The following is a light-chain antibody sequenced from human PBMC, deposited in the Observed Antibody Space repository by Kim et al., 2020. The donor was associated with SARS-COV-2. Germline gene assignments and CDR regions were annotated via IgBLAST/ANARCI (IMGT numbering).Light chain of an antibody. CDR2: NNN. V-gene: IGLV1-44*01. CDR3: AAWDDSLKAVI. CDR1: SSNIGKTT. Sequence: GQRGTIYCSGSSSNIGKTTVNWYQHFPGTAPKLFISNNNQRPSGVPDRFSGSKSGTSASLAISGLQSEDEADYYCAAWDDSLKAVIFGGGTQLTVL. J-gene: IGLJ2*01.